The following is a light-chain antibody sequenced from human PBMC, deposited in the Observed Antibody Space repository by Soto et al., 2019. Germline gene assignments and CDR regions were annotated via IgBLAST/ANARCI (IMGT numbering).Light chain of an antibody. CDR2: EAS. J-gene: IGLJ1*01. CDR3: SSFTSSSALDV. Sequence: QSALTQPASVSGSPGQSITISCTGTSSDIGAYGFVSWYQHHPGKAPKLLIYEASYRPSGVSSRFSGSKSGNSASLTISGLQAEDEADYYCSSFTSSSALDVFGPGTKLTVL. CDR1: SSDIGAYGF. V-gene: IGLV2-14*01.